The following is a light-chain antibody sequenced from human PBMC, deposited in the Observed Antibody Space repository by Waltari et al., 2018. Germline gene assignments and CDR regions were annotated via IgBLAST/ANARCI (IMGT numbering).Light chain of an antibody. CDR2: AAS. Sequence: DIQMTHSPSSLSASIGDRVTITCRTSRSINSFLNWYKQKPGKAPKLLIYAASNLQTDVPSRFSGSGSGTEYTLTISSFQPEDFATYYCQQSYGTPPNGFGQGTRLDI. CDR1: RSINSF. V-gene: IGKV1-39*01. CDR3: QQSYGTPPNG. J-gene: IGKJ5*01.